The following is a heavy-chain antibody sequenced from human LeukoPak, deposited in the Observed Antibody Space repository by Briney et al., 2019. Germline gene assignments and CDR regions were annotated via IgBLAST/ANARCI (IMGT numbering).Heavy chain of an antibody. D-gene: IGHD6-13*01. CDR3: ATPAAGPGAEYSLY. Sequence: GGSLRLSCAASGFTFSRYWIHWVRQAPGKGLEWVSRINPDGSTTTYADSVKGRFTISRDNAKNTVYLQMNSLRADDTAVYYCATPAAGPGAEYSLYWGQGTLVIVSS. CDR1: GFTFSRYW. J-gene: IGHJ1*01. CDR2: INPDGSTT. V-gene: IGHV3-74*01.